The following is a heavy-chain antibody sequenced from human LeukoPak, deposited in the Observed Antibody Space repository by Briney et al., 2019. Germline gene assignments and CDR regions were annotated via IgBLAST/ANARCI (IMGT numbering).Heavy chain of an antibody. D-gene: IGHD4-17*01. Sequence: SETLSLTCAVYGGSFSGYYWSWIRQPPGKGLEWIGEINHSGSTNYSPSLRSRVTISVDTSKNQFSLNLRSVTAADTAVYYCASPTTVTTSAYRAFDIWGQGTMVTVSA. J-gene: IGHJ3*02. CDR3: ASPTTVTTSAYRAFDI. V-gene: IGHV4-34*01. CDR2: INHSGST. CDR1: GGSFSGYY.